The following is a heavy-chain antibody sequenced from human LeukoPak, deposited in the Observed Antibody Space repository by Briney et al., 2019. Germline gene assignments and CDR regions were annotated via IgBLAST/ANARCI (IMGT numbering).Heavy chain of an antibody. J-gene: IGHJ6*03. CDR3: ARLYYYGYPYYMDV. CDR2: IYYSGST. D-gene: IGHD3-10*01. V-gene: IGHV4-39*07. CDR1: GGSISSSSYY. Sequence: SETLSLTCTVSGGSISSSSYYWGWIRQPPGKGLEWIGSIYYSGSTYYNPSLKSRVTISVDTSKNQFSLKLSSVTAADTAVYYCARLYYYGYPYYMDVWGKGTTVTISS.